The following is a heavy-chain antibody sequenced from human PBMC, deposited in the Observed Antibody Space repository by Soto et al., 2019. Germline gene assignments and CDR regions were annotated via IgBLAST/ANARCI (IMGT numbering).Heavy chain of an antibody. V-gene: IGHV1-2*04. Sequence: ASVKVSCKASEYTFTGYYMHWVRQAPGHGLEWMGWINPNSGGTNYAQKFQGWVTMTRDTSISTAYMELSRLRSDDTAVYYCARDQGYCSGGSCYSEGSDAFDIWGQGTMVTVSS. CDR1: EYTFTGYY. CDR2: INPNSGGT. D-gene: IGHD2-15*01. CDR3: ARDQGYCSGGSCYSEGSDAFDI. J-gene: IGHJ3*02.